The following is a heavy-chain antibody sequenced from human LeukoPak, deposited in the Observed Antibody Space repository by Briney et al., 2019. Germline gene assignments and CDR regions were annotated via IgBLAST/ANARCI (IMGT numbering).Heavy chain of an antibody. V-gene: IGHV4-59*01. Sequence: SETLSLTCTVSGGSISNYYWTWIRQPPGKGLEWIGYIYYGGSTNYNPSLTSRVTISVDTSKNQFSLKLSSVTAADTAVYYCARGCLSGSGWFDPWGQGTLVTVSS. CDR1: GGSISNYY. D-gene: IGHD3-22*01. J-gene: IGHJ5*02. CDR3: ARGCLSGSGWFDP. CDR2: IYYGGST.